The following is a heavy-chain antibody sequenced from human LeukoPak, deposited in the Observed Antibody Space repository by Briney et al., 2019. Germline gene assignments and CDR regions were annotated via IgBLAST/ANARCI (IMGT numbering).Heavy chain of an antibody. CDR2: IGFDGRGT. D-gene: IGHD2-8*02. V-gene: IGHV3-74*03. CDR1: GFSLRGYW. Sequence: PGCSLTLSCAASGFSLRGYWMHWVGQAPRKGLVWVARIGFDGRGTTYADSVKGRINISRDTSKNTLYLQMSSLRDEDPGVYHCTRVQAGRSGLMDVWGRGTTVTVSS. CDR3: TRVQAGRSGLMDV. J-gene: IGHJ6*02.